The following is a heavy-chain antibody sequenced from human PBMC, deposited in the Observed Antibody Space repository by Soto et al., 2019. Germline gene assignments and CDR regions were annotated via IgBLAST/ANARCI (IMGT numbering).Heavy chain of an antibody. Sequence: EVQLVESGGGLGQPGGSLRLSCAASGFTFSGYSLNWVRQAPGKGLEWVAYISTASRSVNYADSVKGRFTVSRDNAKTSLYLQMDSLRVDDTAVYYCAREGSGRLFDHWGQGTLVTVSS. D-gene: IGHD1-26*01. CDR1: GFTFSGYS. V-gene: IGHV3-48*01. J-gene: IGHJ5*02. CDR3: AREGSGRLFDH. CDR2: ISTASRSV.